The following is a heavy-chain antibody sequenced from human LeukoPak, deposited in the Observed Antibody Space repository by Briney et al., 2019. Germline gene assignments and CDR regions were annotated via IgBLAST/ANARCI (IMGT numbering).Heavy chain of an antibody. V-gene: IGHV4-39*07. Sequence: SETLPLTCTVSSGSISTSNYYWGWVRQPPGKALEWIGNIFYSGSTYYSPSLKSRVTISLDTSRNQFSLKLNSVTAADTAVYYCARVFRAAAVDYWSQGTLVTVSS. D-gene: IGHD6-13*01. J-gene: IGHJ4*02. CDR2: IFYSGST. CDR1: SGSISTSNYY. CDR3: ARVFRAAAVDY.